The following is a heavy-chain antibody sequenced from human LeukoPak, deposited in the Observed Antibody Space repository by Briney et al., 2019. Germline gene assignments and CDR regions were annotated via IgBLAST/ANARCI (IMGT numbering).Heavy chain of an antibody. CDR2: INDNGAGT. D-gene: IGHD3-16*01. J-gene: IGHJ6*03. V-gene: IGHV3-23*01. CDR1: EFTFSNYD. CDR3: AKGLRTGVGPYMGYHYYMDV. Sequence: QPGGSLRLSCAASEFTFSNYDMHWVRQAPGKGLKWVSTINDNGAGTYYADSVKGRFTISRDNSYNTVSLQMNSLRGEDTGVYYCAKGLRTGVGPYMGYHYYMDVWGKGATVTVSS.